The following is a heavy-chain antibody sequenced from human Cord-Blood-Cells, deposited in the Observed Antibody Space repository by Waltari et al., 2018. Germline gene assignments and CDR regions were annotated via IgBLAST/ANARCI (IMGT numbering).Heavy chain of an antibody. CDR1: GFTFSSYS. J-gene: IGHJ4*02. CDR2: ISSSSSYI. CDR3: ARDSPGRNCSGGSCYSPEVYFDY. D-gene: IGHD2-15*01. Sequence: EVQLVESGGGLVKPGGSLRLSCAASGFTFSSYSMTWVRHAPATGLDCVSYISSSSSYIYYADSVKGRFTISRDNAKNSLYLQMNSLRAEDTAVYYCARDSPGRNCSGGSCYSPEVYFDYWGQGTLVTVSS. V-gene: IGHV3-21*01.